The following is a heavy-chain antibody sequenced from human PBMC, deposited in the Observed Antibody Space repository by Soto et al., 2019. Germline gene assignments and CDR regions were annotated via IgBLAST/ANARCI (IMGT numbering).Heavy chain of an antibody. CDR2: IYPGDSDT. CDR1: GYSFTSYW. CDR3: ARFPPITMIGSGLAFDI. Sequence: PGESLKISCKGSGYSFTSYWIGWVRQMPGKGLEWMGIIYPGDSDTRYSPSFQGQVTISADKSISTAYLQWSSLKASDTAMYYCARFPPITMIGSGLAFDIWGQGTMVTVSS. J-gene: IGHJ3*02. D-gene: IGHD3-22*01. V-gene: IGHV5-51*01.